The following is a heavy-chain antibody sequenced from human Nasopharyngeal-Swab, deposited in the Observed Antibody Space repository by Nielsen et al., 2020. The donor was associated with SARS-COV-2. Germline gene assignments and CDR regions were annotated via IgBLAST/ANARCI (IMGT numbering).Heavy chain of an antibody. Sequence: SETLSLTCAVDGGSLSGYYWIWIRQPPGKGLEWIGEVNYSGSTNYNPSLKSRVTISVDTSKNQFSLKLSSVTAADTAVYYCASRTLSYYYYYYMDVWGNGTTVTVSS. J-gene: IGHJ6*03. CDR3: ASRTLSYYYYYYMDV. CDR2: VNYSGST. CDR1: GGSLSGYY. V-gene: IGHV4-34*01.